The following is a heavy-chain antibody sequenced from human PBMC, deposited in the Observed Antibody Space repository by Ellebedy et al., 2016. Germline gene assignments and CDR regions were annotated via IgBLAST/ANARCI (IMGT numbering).Heavy chain of an antibody. CDR2: ISGSGGSA. D-gene: IGHD4-23*01. CDR1: GFTFSSYA. V-gene: IGHV3-23*01. J-gene: IGHJ4*02. CDR3: AKNRDGATEVTPFDY. Sequence: GGSLRLSCAASGFTFSSYAMSWVRQAPGKGLEWVSAISGSGGSAYYADSVTGRVTISRDISKNTLYLQMNSLRADDTAIYYCAKNRDGATEVTPFDYWGQGTLVTVSS.